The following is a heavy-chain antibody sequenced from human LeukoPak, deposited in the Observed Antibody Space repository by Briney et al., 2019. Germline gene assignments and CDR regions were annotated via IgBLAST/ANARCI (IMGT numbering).Heavy chain of an antibody. CDR3: AKSRSGSANWALRIFDN. CDR1: GFTFSSYG. D-gene: IGHD3-10*01. CDR2: IWYDGSNK. V-gene: IGHV3-33*06. J-gene: IGHJ4*02. Sequence: GRSLRLSCAASGFTFSSYGMHWVRQAPGKGLEWVAVIWYDGSNKYYADSVKGRFTISRDNSKNTLYVQINSLRAEDTAIYYCAKSRSGSANWALRIFDNWGQGTLVTVSS.